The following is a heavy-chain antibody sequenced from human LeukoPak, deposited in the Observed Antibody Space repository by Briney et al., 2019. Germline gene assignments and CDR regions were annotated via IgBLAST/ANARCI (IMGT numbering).Heavy chain of an antibody. D-gene: IGHD2-2*01. V-gene: IGHV3-21*01. Sequence: KTGGSLRLSCAASGFTFSSYSMNWVRQAPGKGLEWVSSISSSSSYIYYADSVKGRFTISRDNARNSLYLQMNSLRAEDTAVYYCARVQDIVVVPAEFDYWGQGTLVTVSS. CDR2: ISSSSSYI. J-gene: IGHJ4*02. CDR3: ARVQDIVVVPAEFDY. CDR1: GFTFSSYS.